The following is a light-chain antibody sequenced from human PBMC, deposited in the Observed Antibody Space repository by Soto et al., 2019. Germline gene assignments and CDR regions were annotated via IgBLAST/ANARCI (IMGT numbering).Light chain of an antibody. V-gene: IGLV2-14*01. CDR3: FSYTTSSTLV. Sequence: QSALTQPASVSGSPGQSITISCTGTSSDVGGYNYVSWYQKHPAKAPILMIYEVSNRPSGVSHRFSGSKSGNTASLTISGLQAEDEADYYCFSYTTSSTLVFGGGTKLTV. CDR1: SSDVGGYNY. J-gene: IGLJ3*02. CDR2: EVS.